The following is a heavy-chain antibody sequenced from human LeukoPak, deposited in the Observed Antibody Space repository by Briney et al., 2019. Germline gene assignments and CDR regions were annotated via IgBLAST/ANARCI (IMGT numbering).Heavy chain of an antibody. CDR2: VSGTGGST. V-gene: IGHV3-23*01. D-gene: IGHD6-19*01. J-gene: IGHJ4*02. CDR1: RFTFSSYA. CDR3: AKTNGSGWYQRTIDY. Sequence: PGGSLRLSCAASRFTFSSYAMSWVRQAPGKGLEWVSGVSGTGGSTYYADSVKGRFTISRDNSRNTLYLQMNSLRAEDTAVYYCAKTNGSGWYQRTIDYWGQGTLVTVSS.